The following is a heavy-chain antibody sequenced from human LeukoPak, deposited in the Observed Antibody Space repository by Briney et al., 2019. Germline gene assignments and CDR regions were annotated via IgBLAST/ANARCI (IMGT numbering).Heavy chain of an antibody. CDR1: GGSISSGGYS. D-gene: IGHD2-15*01. CDR2: IYHSGST. V-gene: IGHV4-30-2*01. Sequence: PSETLSLTCAVSGGSISSGGYSWSWIRQPPGKGLEWIGYIYHSGSTYYNPSLKSRVTISVDRSKNQFSLKPSSVTAADTAVYYCARGGDYCSGGSCPIPFDYWGQGTLVTVSS. J-gene: IGHJ4*02. CDR3: ARGGDYCSGGSCPIPFDY.